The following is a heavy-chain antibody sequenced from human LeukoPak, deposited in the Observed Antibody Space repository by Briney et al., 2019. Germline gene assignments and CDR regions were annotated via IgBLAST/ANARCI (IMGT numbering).Heavy chain of an antibody. CDR1: GGTFSSYA. CDR2: IIPIFGTA. V-gene: IGHV1-69*13. D-gene: IGHD6-19*01. Sequence: SVTVSCKASGGTFSSYAISWVRQAPGQGLEWMGGIIPIFGTANYAQKFQGRVTITADESTSTAYMELSSLRSEDTAVYYCARGRTAGTYVFDYWGQGTLVTVSS. J-gene: IGHJ4*02. CDR3: ARGRTAGTYVFDY.